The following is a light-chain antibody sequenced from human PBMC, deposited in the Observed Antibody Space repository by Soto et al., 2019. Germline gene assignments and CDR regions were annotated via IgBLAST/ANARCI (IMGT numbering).Light chain of an antibody. CDR3: SSFTTSSPDV. Sequence: QSVLTQPPSASGSPGQSVAISCTGTSSDVGGYNYVSWYQQHPGKALKLMIYEVNKRPSGVPDRFSGSKSGNTASLTVSGLQAEDEADYYCSSFTTSSPDVFGTGTKVTVL. CDR1: SSDVGGYNY. V-gene: IGLV2-8*01. J-gene: IGLJ1*01. CDR2: EVN.